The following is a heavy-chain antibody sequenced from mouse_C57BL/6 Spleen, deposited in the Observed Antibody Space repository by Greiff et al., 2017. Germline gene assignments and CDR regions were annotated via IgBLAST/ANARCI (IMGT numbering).Heavy chain of an antibody. CDR1: GYSFTSYY. J-gene: IGHJ2*01. CDR2: IYPGSGNT. CDR3: ASSSGLYYFDY. V-gene: IGHV1-66*01. D-gene: IGHD3-2*02. Sequence: QVQLQQSGPELVKPGASVKISCKASGYSFTSYYIHWVKQRPGQGLEWIGWIYPGSGNTKYNEKFKGKATLTADTSSSTAYMQLSSLTSEDSAVYYCASSSGLYYFDYWGQGTTLTVSS.